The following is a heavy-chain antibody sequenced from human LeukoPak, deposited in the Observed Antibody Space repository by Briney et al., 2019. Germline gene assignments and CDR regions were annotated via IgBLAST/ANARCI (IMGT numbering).Heavy chain of an antibody. CDR1: GYSINNYW. Sequence: GESLKISCKGSGYSINNYWIGWVRQMPGKGLEWMGIIYPADSDIRYSPSFQGQVTISADKSISTAYLQWSSLKASDTAVYYCARQEYCSGGSCYTWFDPWGQGTLVTVSS. J-gene: IGHJ5*02. CDR2: IYPADSDI. V-gene: IGHV5-51*01. D-gene: IGHD2-15*01. CDR3: ARQEYCSGGSCYTWFDP.